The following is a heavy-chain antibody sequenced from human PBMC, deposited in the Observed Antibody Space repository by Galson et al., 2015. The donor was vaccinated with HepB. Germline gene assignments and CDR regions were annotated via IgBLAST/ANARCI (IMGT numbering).Heavy chain of an antibody. CDR1: TFIFNTYS. CDR3: AIGDLSSGWPPILLAAFDI. J-gene: IGHJ3*02. D-gene: IGHD6-19*01. V-gene: IGHV3-9*01. Sequence: SLRLSCAASTFIFNTYSMNWVRQAPGKGLEWVSGISWNSGSIGYADSVKGRFTISRDNAKNSLYLQMNSLRAEDTALYYCAIGDLSSGWPPILLAAFDIWGQGTMVTVSS. CDR2: ISWNSGSI.